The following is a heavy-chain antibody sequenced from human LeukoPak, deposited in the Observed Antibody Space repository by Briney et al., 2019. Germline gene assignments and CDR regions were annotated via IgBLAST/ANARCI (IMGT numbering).Heavy chain of an antibody. V-gene: IGHV2-5*02. D-gene: IGHD1-1*01. CDR3: AHRGPPRLDLDS. J-gene: IGHJ4*02. CDR2: IDAEDEK. CDR1: GFSLSTNKVG. Sequence: SGPTLVNPTQTLTLTCTFSGFSLSTNKVGVGWIRQPPGKALEWLAIIDAEDEKRYTPSLQSRLTITKDTSKNQVVLTMTNVDPVDTATYYCAHRGPPRLDLDSWGQGTLVTVSS.